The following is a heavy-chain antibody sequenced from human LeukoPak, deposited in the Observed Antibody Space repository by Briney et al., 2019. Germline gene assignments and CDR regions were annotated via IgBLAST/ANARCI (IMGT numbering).Heavy chain of an antibody. J-gene: IGHJ4*02. CDR3: ARLSLVRGVGCDY. Sequence: GESLQISCKGSGYSFTSYWIGWVRQMPGKGLEWMGNIYPGDSDTRYSPSFQGQVTISADKSITTAYLQWSSLKASDTAMYYCARLSLVRGVGCDYWGQGTLVTVSS. CDR2: IYPGDSDT. V-gene: IGHV5-51*01. CDR1: GYSFTSYW. D-gene: IGHD3-10*01.